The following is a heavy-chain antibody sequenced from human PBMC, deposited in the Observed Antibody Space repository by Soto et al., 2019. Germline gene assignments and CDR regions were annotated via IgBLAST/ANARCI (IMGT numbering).Heavy chain of an antibody. CDR2: ISASNGNT. D-gene: IGHD3-10*01. CDR3: VRDLDGSGSYYTDY. Sequence: WASVKVSCKASGYMFISYGINWVRQAPGQGLEWMGWISASNGNTKYAQNFQGRVTMTTDTSTSTAYMEMRSLRSDDTAVYYCVRDLDGSGSYYTDYWGPGTLVTVSS. J-gene: IGHJ4*02. CDR1: GYMFISYG. V-gene: IGHV1-18*01.